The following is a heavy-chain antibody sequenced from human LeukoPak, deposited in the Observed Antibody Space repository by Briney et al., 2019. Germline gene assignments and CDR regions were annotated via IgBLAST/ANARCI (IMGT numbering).Heavy chain of an antibody. D-gene: IGHD1-26*01. CDR1: GFTLSGHN. Sequence: GGSLRLSCAASGFTLSGHNMNWVRQAPGKGLEWVSSISSSSSYIYYADSVKGRFTISRDNSKNTLYLQMHTLTPEDTAVYYCAKPSRQWEPLFDYWGQGTLVTVSS. V-gene: IGHV3-21*01. CDR3: AKPSRQWEPLFDY. J-gene: IGHJ4*02. CDR2: ISSSSSYI.